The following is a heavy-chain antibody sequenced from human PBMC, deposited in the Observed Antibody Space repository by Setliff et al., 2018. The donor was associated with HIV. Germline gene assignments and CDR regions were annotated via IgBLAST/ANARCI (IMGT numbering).Heavy chain of an antibody. J-gene: IGHJ4*02. CDR1: GYSISSGYY. D-gene: IGHD1-26*01. V-gene: IGHV4-38-2*01. CDR2: IHHSGTT. Sequence: SETLSLTCAVSGYSISSGYYWAWIRQSPGKGLDWIGSIHHSGTTYYNPSLKSRVTISVDTTTNQASLQVNSVTAVDTAVYYCARVPHRVVGTTTLLYHFDYWGRGTLVTVSS. CDR3: ARVPHRVVGTTTLLYHFDY.